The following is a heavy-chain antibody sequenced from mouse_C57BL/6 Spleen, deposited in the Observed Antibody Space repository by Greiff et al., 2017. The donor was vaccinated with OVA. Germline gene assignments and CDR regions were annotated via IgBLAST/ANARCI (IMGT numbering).Heavy chain of an antibody. V-gene: IGHV5-9-1*02. J-gene: IGHJ2*01. CDR3: TRGDGSRRNFDY. CDR1: GFTFSSYA. CDR2: ISSGGDYI. D-gene: IGHD1-1*01. Sequence: DVMLVESGEGLMKPGGSLKLSCAASGFTFSSYAMSLVRQTPEQRLEWVAYISSGGDYIYYADTVKGRFTISRDNARNTLYLQMSSLKSEDTAMYYCTRGDGSRRNFDYWGQGTTLTVSS.